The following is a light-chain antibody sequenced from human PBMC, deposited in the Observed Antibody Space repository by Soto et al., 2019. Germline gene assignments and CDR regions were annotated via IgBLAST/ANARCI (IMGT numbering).Light chain of an antibody. CDR1: QSVSSTS. Sequence: ETVLTRSPATLSLSPGESATLSCGASQSVSSTSLLWYQQKPGLAPRLLIYAASSRATGIPDRFSGSGSGTDFTLTISRLEPEDFAVYYCQQYGTSPITFGQGTRLEIK. J-gene: IGKJ5*01. CDR3: QQYGTSPIT. CDR2: AAS. V-gene: IGKV3D-20*01.